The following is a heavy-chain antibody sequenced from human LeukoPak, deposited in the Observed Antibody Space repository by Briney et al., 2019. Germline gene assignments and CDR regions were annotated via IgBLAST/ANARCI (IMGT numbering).Heavy chain of an antibody. CDR1: GGSFSGYY. D-gene: IGHD6-19*01. Sequence: SETLSLTCAVYGGSFSGYYWSWIRQPPGKGLEWIGEINHSGSTNYNPSLKSRVTISVDTSKNQFSLKLSSVTAADTAVYYCARLYSSGWYNDAFDIWGQRTMVTVSS. CDR3: ARLYSSGWYNDAFDI. J-gene: IGHJ3*02. CDR2: INHSGST. V-gene: IGHV4-34*01.